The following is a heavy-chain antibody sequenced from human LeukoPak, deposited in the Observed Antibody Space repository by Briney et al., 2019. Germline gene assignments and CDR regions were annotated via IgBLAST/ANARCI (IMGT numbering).Heavy chain of an antibody. CDR1: GFTFSSYA. CDR3: ARGGSDGDGYTFEFFDY. Sequence: GGSLRLSCAASGFTFSSYAMSWVRQAPGKGLEWVSAISGSSGGTYYADSVKGRFSISRDNSNNTLYLQMNSLRAEDTAVYYCARGGSDGDGYTFEFFDYWGQGTLVTVSS. V-gene: IGHV3-23*01. CDR2: ISGSSGGT. J-gene: IGHJ4*02. D-gene: IGHD5-24*01.